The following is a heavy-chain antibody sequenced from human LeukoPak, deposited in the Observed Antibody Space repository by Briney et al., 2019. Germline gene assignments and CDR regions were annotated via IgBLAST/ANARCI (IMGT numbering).Heavy chain of an antibody. J-gene: IGHJ4*02. CDR3: ARAEYYDFWSGYYPYYFDY. CDR1: GFTVNSNY. Sequence: GGSLRLSCAASGFTVNSNYMSWVRQAPGKGLEWVSVIYSGGSTYYADSVKGRFTSRDNSKNTLYLQMNSLRAEDTAVYYCARAEYYDFWSGYYPYYFDYWGQGTLVTVSS. V-gene: IGHV3-66*02. CDR2: IYSGGST. D-gene: IGHD3-3*01.